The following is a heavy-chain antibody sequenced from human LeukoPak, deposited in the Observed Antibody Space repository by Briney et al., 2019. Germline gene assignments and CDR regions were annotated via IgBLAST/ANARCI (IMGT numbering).Heavy chain of an antibody. V-gene: IGHV3-30*18. CDR1: GFTFSSYG. D-gene: IGHD2-21*01. J-gene: IGHJ4*02. Sequence: GGSLRLSCAASGFTFSSYGMHWVRQAPGKGLEWVAVISYDGSNKYYADSVKGRFTISRDNSKNTLYLQMNSLRAEDTAVYYCAKDRLGDFYYFDYWGQGTLVTVSS. CDR3: AKDRLGDFYYFDY. CDR2: ISYDGSNK.